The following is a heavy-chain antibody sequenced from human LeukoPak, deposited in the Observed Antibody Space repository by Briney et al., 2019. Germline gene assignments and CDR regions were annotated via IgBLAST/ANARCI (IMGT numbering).Heavy chain of an antibody. D-gene: IGHD2-2*02. CDR2: SNPNSGGT. J-gene: IGHJ4*02. V-gene: IGHV1-2*02. Sequence: ASVKVSCKASGYTFTGYYMHWVRQAPGQGLEWMGLSNPNSGGTNYAQKFQGMVTMTRDTSISTAYMELSRLRSDDTAVYYCAREGSTSCYTDWGQGTLVTVSS. CDR3: AREGSTSCYTD. CDR1: GYTFTGYY.